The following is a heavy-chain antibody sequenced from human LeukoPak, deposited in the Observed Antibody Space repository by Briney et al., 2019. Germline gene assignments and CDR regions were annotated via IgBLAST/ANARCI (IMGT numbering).Heavy chain of an antibody. Sequence: SGPTLVKPTQTLTLTCTFAGFSLNTRGVGVGWIRQPPGKALEWLAVIYWDDDKRYSPSLRSRLTITKDTSKNQVVLTMTNMDPVDKATFHCYVTYGNYFDYWGQGTLVTVSS. CDR2: IYWDDDK. V-gene: IGHV2-5*02. D-gene: IGHD3-10*01. CDR3: YVTYGNYFDY. J-gene: IGHJ4*02. CDR1: GFSLNTRGVG.